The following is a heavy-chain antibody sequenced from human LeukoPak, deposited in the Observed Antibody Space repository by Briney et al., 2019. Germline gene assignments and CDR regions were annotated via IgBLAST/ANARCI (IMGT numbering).Heavy chain of an antibody. D-gene: IGHD2-2*01. V-gene: IGHV1-46*01. CDR3: ARRVYCSSSSCSHFDY. Sequence: ASVKVSCKASGYTFTSYYMHWVRQAPGQGLEWMGIINPSGGSTSYAQKFQGRVTMTRDTSTSTVYMELSSLRSEDTAVYFCARRVYCSSSSCSHFDYWGQGTPVTVSS. CDR2: INPSGGST. J-gene: IGHJ4*02. CDR1: GYTFTSYY.